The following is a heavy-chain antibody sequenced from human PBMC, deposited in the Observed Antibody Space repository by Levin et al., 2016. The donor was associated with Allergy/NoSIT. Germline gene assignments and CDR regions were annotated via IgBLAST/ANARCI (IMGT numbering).Heavy chain of an antibody. Sequence: SETLSLTCTVSGGSISSYYWSWIRQPPGKGLEWIGYIYYSGSTNYNPSLKSRVTISVDTSKNQFSLKLSSVTAADTAVYYCARGYYDFWSGYYTPRWFDPWGQGTLVTVSS. CDR1: GGSISSYY. J-gene: IGHJ5*02. CDR2: IYYSGST. D-gene: IGHD3-3*01. CDR3: ARGYYDFWSGYYTPRWFDP. V-gene: IGHV4-59*01.